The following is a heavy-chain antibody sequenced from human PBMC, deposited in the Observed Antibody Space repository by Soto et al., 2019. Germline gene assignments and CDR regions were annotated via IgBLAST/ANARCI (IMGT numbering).Heavy chain of an antibody. D-gene: IGHD6-13*01. Sequence: EVQLVESGGGLVKPGGSLRLSCAASGFTFSSYSMNWVRQAPGKGLEWVSSISSSSSYIYYADSVKGRFTIARDTAKNSLYLQMNGLRAEDTAVYYCARDKRSSSWSNCFDPWGQGTLVTVSS. CDR3: ARDKRSSSWSNCFDP. CDR1: GFTFSSYS. J-gene: IGHJ5*02. CDR2: ISSSSSYI. V-gene: IGHV3-21*04.